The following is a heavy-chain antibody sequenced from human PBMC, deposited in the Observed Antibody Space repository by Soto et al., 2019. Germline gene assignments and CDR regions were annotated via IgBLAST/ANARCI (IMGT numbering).Heavy chain of an antibody. V-gene: IGHV1-8*01. J-gene: IGHJ4*02. CDR2: MNPNSGNT. D-gene: IGHD3-3*01. CDR1: GYTFTSYD. Sequence: ASVKVSCKASGYTFTSYDINWVRQATGQGLEWMGWMNPNSGNTGYAQKFQGRVTMTRNTSISTAYMELSSLRSEETAVYYCARGARITIFGVADQPIDYWGQGTLVTVSS. CDR3: ARGARITIFGVADQPIDY.